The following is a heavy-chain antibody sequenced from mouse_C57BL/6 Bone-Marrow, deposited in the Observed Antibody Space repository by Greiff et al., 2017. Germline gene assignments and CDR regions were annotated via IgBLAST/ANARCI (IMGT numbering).Heavy chain of an antibody. CDR1: GYTFTDYN. Sequence: VQLKESGPELVKPGASVKIPCKASGYTFTDYNMDWVKQSHGKSLEWIGDINPNNGGTIYNQKFKGKATLTVDKSSSTAYMELRSLTSEDTAVYYCARRGFDDCGKGITLTVSS. CDR2: INPNNGGT. CDR3: ARRGFDD. J-gene: IGHJ2*01. V-gene: IGHV1-18*01.